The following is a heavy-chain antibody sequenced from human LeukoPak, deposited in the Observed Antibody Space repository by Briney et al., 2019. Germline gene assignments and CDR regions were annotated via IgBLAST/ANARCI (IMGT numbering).Heavy chain of an antibody. V-gene: IGHV3-23*01. CDR2: LSGSGAGT. J-gene: IGHJ3*02. D-gene: IGHD1-1*01. CDR1: GFTFSDYA. CDR3: AKSLLTTATGTGRAFDI. Sequence: GGSLRLSCAASGFTFSDYALGWVRQAPGRGLEWVATLSGSGAGTYYSDSVQGRFTISRDNSKNTLYLQMSSLRAEDSAEYYCAKSLLTTATGTGRAFDIWGQGTMVTVSA.